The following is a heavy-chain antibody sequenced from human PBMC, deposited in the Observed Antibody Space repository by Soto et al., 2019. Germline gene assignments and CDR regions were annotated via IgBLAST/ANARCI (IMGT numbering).Heavy chain of an antibody. CDR3: ARDRQYCSSTSCYGSGDLDY. D-gene: IGHD2-2*01. J-gene: IGHJ4*02. Sequence: PSETLSLTCTVSGGSISSYYWSWIRQPPGKGLEWIGYIYYSGSTNYNPSLKSRVTISVDTSKNQFSLKLSSVTAADTAVYYCARDRQYCSSTSCYGSGDLDYWGQGTLVTAPQ. V-gene: IGHV4-59*01. CDR2: IYYSGST. CDR1: GGSISSYY.